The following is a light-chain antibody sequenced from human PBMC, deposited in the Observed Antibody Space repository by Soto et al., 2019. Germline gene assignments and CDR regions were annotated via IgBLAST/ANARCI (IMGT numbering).Light chain of an antibody. CDR3: AAWDDSLSGPV. CDR1: SSNIGNHY. CDR2: SNN. Sequence: QSVLTQPPSASGTPGQRVTISCSGSSSNIGNHYVYWYQQLPGTAPKLLIYSNNQRPSVVPDRFSGSKSGTSASLAISGLRSEDEADYYCAAWDDSLSGPVFGGGTKLTVL. J-gene: IGLJ3*02. V-gene: IGLV1-47*01.